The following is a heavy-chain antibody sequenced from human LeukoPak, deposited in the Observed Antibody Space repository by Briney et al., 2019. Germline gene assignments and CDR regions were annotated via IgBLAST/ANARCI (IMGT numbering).Heavy chain of an antibody. J-gene: IGHJ4*02. CDR2: IYPGDSDT. V-gene: IGHV5-51*01. Sequence: GESLKISCKGSGYSFTSYWIGWVREMPGKGLEWMGIIYPGDSDTRYSPSFQGQVTLSADKSISTAYLQWSSLKASDTAMYYCARRPIAAACNFDYLGQGRRVTVSS. CDR3: ARRPIAAACNFDY. CDR1: GYSFTSYW. D-gene: IGHD6-13*01.